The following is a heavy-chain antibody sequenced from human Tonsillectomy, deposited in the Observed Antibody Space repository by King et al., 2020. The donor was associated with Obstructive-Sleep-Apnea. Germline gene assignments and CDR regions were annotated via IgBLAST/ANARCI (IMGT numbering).Heavy chain of an antibody. CDR3: ARRVNYYGSGSPRSAFDI. CDR2: IYYSGRT. Sequence: QLQESGPGRVKPSETLSLTCTVSGGSISSSNYYWDWIRQPPGKGLGWIGSIYYSGRTHYNPSLKSRVTVSVDTSNNQFSLRLSSVTAAETAVYYCARRVNYYGSGSPRSAFDIWGQGTMVTVSS. D-gene: IGHD3-10*01. CDR1: GGSISSSNYY. J-gene: IGHJ3*02. V-gene: IGHV4-39*01.